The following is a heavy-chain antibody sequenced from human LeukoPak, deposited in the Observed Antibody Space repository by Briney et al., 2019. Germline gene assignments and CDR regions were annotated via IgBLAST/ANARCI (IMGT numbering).Heavy chain of an antibody. CDR1: GYTFTGYY. CDR3: ARDDQWLVNAFDI. Sequence: GASVKVSCKASGYTFTGYYIHWVRQAPGQGLEWMGWINPNSGGTNYAQKFQGRVTMTRDTSISTAYMELSRLRSDDTAVYYCARDDQWLVNAFDIWGQGTMVTVSS. CDR2: INPNSGGT. D-gene: IGHD6-19*01. V-gene: IGHV1-2*02. J-gene: IGHJ3*02.